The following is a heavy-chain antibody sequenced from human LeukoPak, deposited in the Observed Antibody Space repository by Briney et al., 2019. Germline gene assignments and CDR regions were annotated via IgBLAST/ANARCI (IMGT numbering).Heavy chain of an antibody. Sequence: GRSLRLSCAASGFTVSNTFMSWVRQAPGKGLEWVSVIYSVGTTYYADSVKGRFTISRDNSKNTPYLQMNSLRAEDTAVYYCARGSGWLDHWGQGTLVTVSS. D-gene: IGHD6-25*01. V-gene: IGHV3-53*01. J-gene: IGHJ4*02. CDR2: IYSVGTT. CDR3: ARGSGWLDH. CDR1: GFTVSNTF.